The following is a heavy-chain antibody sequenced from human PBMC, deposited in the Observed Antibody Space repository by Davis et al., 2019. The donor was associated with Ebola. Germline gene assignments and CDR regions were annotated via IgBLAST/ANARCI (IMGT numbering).Heavy chain of an antibody. V-gene: IGHV4-59*01. CDR1: GGSISSYY. J-gene: IGHJ3*02. Sequence: MPSETLSLTCTVSGGSISSYYWSCLLHPPFPVLSWIGYIYYSGSTNYNPSLKRRVTRSVDTAKNQFSRKRSSVTAADTAVYYCARAGYDDYGFFRSAFDIWGQGTMVTVSS. CDR2: IYYSGST. CDR3: ARAGYDDYGFFRSAFDI. D-gene: IGHD4-17*01.